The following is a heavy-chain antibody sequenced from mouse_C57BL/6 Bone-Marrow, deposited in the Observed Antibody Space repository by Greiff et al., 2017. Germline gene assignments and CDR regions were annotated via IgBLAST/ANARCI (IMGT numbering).Heavy chain of an antibody. CDR1: GFYIKDYY. J-gene: IGHJ2*01. Sequence: VQLQQSGAELVKPGASVKLSCTASGFYIKDYYIHWVKQRPEQGLEWIGRIDPEDGETKYAPKFQDKATITADTSSNTAYLQLSSLTSEDTAVYYGTRALNYYGTNYWGQGTTRTVTA. D-gene: IGHD1-1*01. CDR2: IDPEDGET. CDR3: TRALNYYGTNY. V-gene: IGHV14-2*01.